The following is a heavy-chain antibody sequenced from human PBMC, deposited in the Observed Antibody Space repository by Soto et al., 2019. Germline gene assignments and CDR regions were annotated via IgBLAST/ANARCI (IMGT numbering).Heavy chain of an antibody. CDR2: INHSGST. J-gene: IGHJ4*02. Sequence: QVQLQQWGAGLLKPSETLSLTCAVYGGSFSGYYWSWIRQPPGKGLEWIGEINHSGSTNYNPSLKSRVTLSVDTSKNQFSLKLSSVTAADTAVYYCARGGGDIVVVVAATRYYFDYWGQGTLVTVSS. V-gene: IGHV4-34*01. CDR1: GGSFSGYY. CDR3: ARGGGDIVVVVAATRYYFDY. D-gene: IGHD2-15*01.